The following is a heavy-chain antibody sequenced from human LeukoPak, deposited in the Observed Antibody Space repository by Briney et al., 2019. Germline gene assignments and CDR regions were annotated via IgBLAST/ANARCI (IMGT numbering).Heavy chain of an antibody. D-gene: IGHD3-3*01. V-gene: IGHV4-4*02. CDR1: GGSISSSNW. Sequence: SETLSLTCAVSGGSISSSNWWSWVRQPPGKGLEWIGEIYHSGSTNYNPSLKSRVTISVDKSKNQFSLKLSSVTAADTAVYYCARGSGFLEWLLDYWGQGTLVTVSS. CDR3: ARGSGFLEWLLDY. CDR2: IYHSGST. J-gene: IGHJ4*02.